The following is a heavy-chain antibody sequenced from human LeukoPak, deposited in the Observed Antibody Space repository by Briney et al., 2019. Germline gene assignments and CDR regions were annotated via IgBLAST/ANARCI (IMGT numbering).Heavy chain of an antibody. V-gene: IGHV4-39*07. CDR3: AGVRCSGGSCPYYYYYYYMDV. D-gene: IGHD2-15*01. Sequence: SETLFLTCTVSGGSISSSSYYWGWIRQPPGKGLEWIGSIYYSGSTYYNPSLKSRVTISVDTSKNQFSLKLRFVTAADTAVYYCAGVRCSGGSCPYYYYYYYMDVWGKGTTVTVSS. J-gene: IGHJ6*03. CDR2: IYYSGST. CDR1: GGSISSSSYY.